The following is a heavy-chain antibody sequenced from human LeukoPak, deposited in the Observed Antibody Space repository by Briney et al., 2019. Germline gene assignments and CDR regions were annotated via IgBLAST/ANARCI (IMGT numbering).Heavy chain of an antibody. V-gene: IGHV3-15*01. D-gene: IGHD1-26*01. CDR2: IKSRSNGGTT. J-gene: IGHJ4*02. CDR1: GFTFSNAC. CDR3: TTDLKWELRSDY. Sequence: PGGSLRLSCAASGFTFSNACMSWVRQAQGKGLEWVGHIKSRSNGGTTDYAANVKGRFTISRDDSKNTLYLQMNSLKTEDTAVYYCTTDLKWELRSDYWGQGTLVTVSS.